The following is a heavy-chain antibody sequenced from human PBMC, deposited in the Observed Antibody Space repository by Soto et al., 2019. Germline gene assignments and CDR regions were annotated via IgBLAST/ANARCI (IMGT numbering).Heavy chain of an antibody. D-gene: IGHD6-13*01. V-gene: IGHV1-18*01. CDR2: ISAYNGNT. Sequence: QVQLVQSGAEVKKPGASVKVSCKASGYTFTSYGISWVRQAPGQGLEWMGWISAYNGNTNYAQKLQGRVTMTTDTSTSTAYMELRSLRSDDTAVYYCARAQALDHSISWQYNWFDPWGQGTLVTVSS. CDR3: ARAQALDHSISWQYNWFDP. J-gene: IGHJ5*02. CDR1: GYTFTSYG.